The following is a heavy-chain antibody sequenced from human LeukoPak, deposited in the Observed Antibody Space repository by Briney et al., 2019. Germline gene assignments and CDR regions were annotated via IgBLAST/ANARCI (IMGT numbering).Heavy chain of an antibody. J-gene: IGHJ4*02. CDR2: ISGDSVRT. CDR1: GFTFGDYA. D-gene: IGHD3-16*02. CDR3: SKDPHARIVSAVLQ. V-gene: IGHV3-23*01. Sequence: GGSLRLSCAASGFTFGDYAMNWVRQAPGKGLEWVSGISGDSVRTYYADSVKGRFTISRDNSKNTLYLQLKSLRAEDTAVYYCSKDPHARIVSAVLQWGQGSLVTISS.